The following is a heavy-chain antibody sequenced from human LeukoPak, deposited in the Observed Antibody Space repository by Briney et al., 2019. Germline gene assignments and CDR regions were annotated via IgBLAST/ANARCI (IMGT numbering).Heavy chain of an antibody. CDR2: IYTSGST. Sequence: PSETLSLTCTVSGGSISSGSYYWSWIRQPAGKGLEWIGRIYTSGSTNYNPSLKSRVTISVDTSKNQFSLKLSSVTAADTAVYYCARGTGYDILTGYYSYYFDYWGQGTLVTVSS. CDR3: ARGTGYDILTGYYSYYFDY. J-gene: IGHJ4*02. CDR1: GGSISSGSYY. V-gene: IGHV4-61*02. D-gene: IGHD3-9*01.